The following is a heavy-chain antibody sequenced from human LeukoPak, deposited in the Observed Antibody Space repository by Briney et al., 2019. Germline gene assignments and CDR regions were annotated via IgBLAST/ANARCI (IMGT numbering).Heavy chain of an antibody. CDR3: ARENTGSYREFDY. D-gene: IGHD1-26*01. J-gene: IGHJ4*02. V-gene: IGHV4-4*07. CDR1: GGSISSYY. CDR2: IYSGGST. Sequence: PSETLSLTCTVSGGSISSYYWSWIRQPAGKGLEWIGRIYSGGSTNYNPSLRSRVTMSVDSSNNQFSLKLSSVTAADTAVFYCARENTGSYREFDYWGQGTLVTVSS.